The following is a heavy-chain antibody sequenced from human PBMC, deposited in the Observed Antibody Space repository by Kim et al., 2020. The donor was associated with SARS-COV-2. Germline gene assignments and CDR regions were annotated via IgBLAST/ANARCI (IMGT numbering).Heavy chain of an antibody. CDR2: VNAANDET. J-gene: IGHJ4*02. CDR1: GYTFKSYP. D-gene: IGHD4-4*01. Sequence: ASVKVSCKASGYTFKSYPIHWLRQAPGQRLEWMGWVNAANDETKYSQKFQGRVTITGDTSANTAYMDLRSLTFEDTAIYYCARDMNPTVYDYWGQGTLVTVSS. V-gene: IGHV1-3*01. CDR3: ARDMNPTVYDY.